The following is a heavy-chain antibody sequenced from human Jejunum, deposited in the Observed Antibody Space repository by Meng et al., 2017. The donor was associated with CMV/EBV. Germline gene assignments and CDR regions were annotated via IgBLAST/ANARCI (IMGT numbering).Heavy chain of an antibody. D-gene: IGHD5-12*01. V-gene: IGHV1-18*01. Sequence: QVHVVQYGAEVKKPGASVKVPCKASGYTFTSYGISWVRQAPGQGLEWMGWVSAYNGNTNYAQKLQGRVTMTTDTSTSTAYMELRSLRSDDTAVYYCARNRPRGVATGANWFDPWGQGTLVTVSS. CDR3: ARNRPRGVATGANWFDP. J-gene: IGHJ5*02. CDR2: VSAYNGNT. CDR1: GYTFTSYG.